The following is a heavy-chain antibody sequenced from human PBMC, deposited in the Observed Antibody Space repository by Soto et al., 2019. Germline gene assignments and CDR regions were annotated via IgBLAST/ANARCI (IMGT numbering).Heavy chain of an antibody. Sequence: GGSLRLSCTASGFTFSEYGIHWVRQAPGKGLEWVAVISYGGSHKYYAGSVKGRFTISRDNSKNTLYLQMNSLRAEDTAVYYCARDRGSGDYYYYGMDVWGQGTTVTVSS. CDR3: ARDRGSGDYYYYGMDV. J-gene: IGHJ6*02. D-gene: IGHD6-25*01. CDR1: GFTFSEYG. CDR2: ISYGGSHK. V-gene: IGHV3-30*03.